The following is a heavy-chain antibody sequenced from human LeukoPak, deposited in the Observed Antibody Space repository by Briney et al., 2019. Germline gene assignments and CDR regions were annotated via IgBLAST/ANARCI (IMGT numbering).Heavy chain of an antibody. CDR1: GYTFIIYY. V-gene: IGHV1-46*01. D-gene: IGHD2-21*01. Sequence: GASVKVSCKASGYTFIIYYMHWVRQAPGQGREWMGIINPSGGSTSYEQKFQGSVTMTRDTSTSTVYMELSSLRSEDTAVYYCARGPYGGNDFDYWGQGTLVTVSS. CDR3: ARGPYGGNDFDY. J-gene: IGHJ4*02. CDR2: INPSGGST.